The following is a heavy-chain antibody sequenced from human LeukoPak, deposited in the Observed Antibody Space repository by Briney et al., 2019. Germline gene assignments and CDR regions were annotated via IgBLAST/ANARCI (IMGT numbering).Heavy chain of an antibody. CDR1: GFTFRDYD. V-gene: IGHV3-11*04. CDR2: ISSSDRTI. CDR3: AELGITMIGGV. D-gene: IGHD3-10*02. J-gene: IGHJ6*04. Sequence: GGSLRLSCAASGFTFRDYDMTWIRQAPGKGLEWVSYISSSDRTIYNAESVKGRFTISRDNAKNSLYLQMNSLRAEDTAVYYCAELGITMIGGVWGKGTTVTISS.